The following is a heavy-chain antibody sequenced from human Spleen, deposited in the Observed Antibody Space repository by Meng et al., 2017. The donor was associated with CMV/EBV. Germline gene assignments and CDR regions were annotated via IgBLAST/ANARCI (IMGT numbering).Heavy chain of an antibody. CDR1: GYTFTSYD. Sequence: ASVKVSCKASGYTFTSYDINWVRQATGQGLEWMGWMNPNSGNTGYDQKFQGRVTMTRNTSINTAYMELISLRSEDTAVYYSARLGGREGWFDPWGQGTLVTVSS. CDR2: MNPNSGNT. J-gene: IGHJ5*02. CDR3: ARLGGREGWFDP. V-gene: IGHV1-8*01. D-gene: IGHD3-16*01.